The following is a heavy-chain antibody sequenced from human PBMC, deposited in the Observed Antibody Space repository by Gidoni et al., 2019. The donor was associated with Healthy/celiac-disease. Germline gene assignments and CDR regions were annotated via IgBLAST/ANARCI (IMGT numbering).Heavy chain of an antibody. V-gene: IGHV3-23*01. CDR3: AKNGGASRYCSSTSCYTVGFDY. CDR2: ISGSGGST. Sequence: ESGGGLVQPGGSLRLSCAASGFTFSSYAMSWVRQAPGKGLEWVSAISGSGGSTYYADSVKGRFTISRDNSKNTLYLQMNSLRAEDTAVYYCAKNGGASRYCSSTSCYTVGFDYWGQGTLVTVSS. J-gene: IGHJ4*02. D-gene: IGHD2-2*02. CDR1: GFTFSSYA.